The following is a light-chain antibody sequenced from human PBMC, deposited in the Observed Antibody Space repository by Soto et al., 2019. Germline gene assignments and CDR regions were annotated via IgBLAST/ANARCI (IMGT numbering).Light chain of an antibody. V-gene: IGLV2-14*03. J-gene: IGLJ1*01. CDR3: SSYTTGNTPYV. Sequence: QSALTQPASVSGSPRQSIAISCTGTSSDVGGSDFVSWYQHHPGKAPKLIIHDVNNRPSVVSARFSGSKSGNTASLTISGLQAEDEADYFCSSYTTGNTPYVFGAGTKLTVL. CDR2: DVN. CDR1: SSDVGGSDF.